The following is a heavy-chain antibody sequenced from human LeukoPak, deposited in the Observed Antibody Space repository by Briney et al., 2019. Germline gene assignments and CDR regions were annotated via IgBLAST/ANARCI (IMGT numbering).Heavy chain of an antibody. CDR3: ARYSGIIKTFDY. J-gene: IGHJ4*02. Sequence: GGSLRLSCVASGFTFSTYTMNWVRQAPGKGLEWVALISHDGSKKYFADSVKGRFTVSRDNSKNTLYLQLNSLGAEDTAMYYCARYSGIIKTFDYWGQGTLVTVSS. D-gene: IGHD1-26*01. CDR1: GFTFSTYT. CDR2: ISHDGSKK. V-gene: IGHV3-30*03.